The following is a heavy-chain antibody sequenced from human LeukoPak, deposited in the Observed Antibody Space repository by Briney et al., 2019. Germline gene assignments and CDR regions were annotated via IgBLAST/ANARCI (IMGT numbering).Heavy chain of an antibody. V-gene: IGHV3-48*03. J-gene: IGHJ4*02. CDR1: GFTFSSYE. CDR2: ISSSGSTM. D-gene: IGHD1-14*01. Sequence: PGGSLRLSCAASGFTFSSYEMNWVRQAPGKGLEWVSYISSSGSTMYYADSVKGRFTISRDSAKSSLYLQMNSLRAEDTAVYYCAKGYIKDYWGQGTLVTVSS. CDR3: AKGYIKDY.